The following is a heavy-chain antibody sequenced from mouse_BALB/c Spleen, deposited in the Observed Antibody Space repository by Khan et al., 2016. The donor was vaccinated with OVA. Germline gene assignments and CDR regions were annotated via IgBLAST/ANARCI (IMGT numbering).Heavy chain of an antibody. CDR3: ARGAYYDAMDY. Sequence: QIQLVQSGPELKKPGETVKISCKASGYTFTNYGVSWVKQAPGKDLKWMGWIFTYTGQPTYAVDFKGRFAFSLETSASTAFLQINNLKNEDMATYFCARGAYYDAMDYWGQGTSVTVSS. J-gene: IGHJ4*01. CDR2: IFTYTGQP. CDR1: GYTFTNYG. V-gene: IGHV9-1*02. D-gene: IGHD2-10*01.